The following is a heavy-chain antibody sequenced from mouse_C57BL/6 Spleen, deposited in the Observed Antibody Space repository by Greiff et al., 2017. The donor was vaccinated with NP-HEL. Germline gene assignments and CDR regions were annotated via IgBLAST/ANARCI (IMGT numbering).Heavy chain of an antibody. D-gene: IGHD3-1*01. CDR1: GFSLTSYG. J-gene: IGHJ3*01. Sequence: VHLVESGPGLVQPSQSLSITCTVSGFSLTSYGVHWVRQPPGKGLEWLGVIWSGGSTDYNAAFISRLSISKDNSKSQVFFKMNSLQADDTAIYYCAKSGGLYPWFAYWGQGTLVTVSA. V-gene: IGHV2-4*01. CDR2: IWSGGST. CDR3: AKSGGLYPWFAY.